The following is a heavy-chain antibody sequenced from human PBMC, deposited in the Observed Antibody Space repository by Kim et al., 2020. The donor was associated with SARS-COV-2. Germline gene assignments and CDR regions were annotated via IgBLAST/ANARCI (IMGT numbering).Heavy chain of an antibody. CDR3: ARTLRLLRYFDGFLGY. CDR1: GYTFTSYA. CDR2: INTNTGNP. J-gene: IGHJ4*02. Sequence: ASVKVSCKASGYTFTSYAMNWVRQAPGQGLEWMGWINTNTGNPTYAQGFTGRFVFSLDTSVSTAYLQISSLKAEDTAVYYCARTLRLLRYFDGFLGYWGQGTLVTVSS. V-gene: IGHV7-4-1*02. D-gene: IGHD3-9*01.